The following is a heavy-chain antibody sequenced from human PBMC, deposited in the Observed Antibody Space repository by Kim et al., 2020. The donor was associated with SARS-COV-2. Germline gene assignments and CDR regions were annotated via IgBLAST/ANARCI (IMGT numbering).Heavy chain of an antibody. V-gene: IGHV3-23*01. J-gene: IGHJ5*02. Sequence: TYYAGSVKGRFTISRDNSKNTVYLHVNSLRAEDTAVYYCAKDLAPGWFDPWGQGTLVTVSS. CDR3: AKDLAPGWFDP. CDR2: T.